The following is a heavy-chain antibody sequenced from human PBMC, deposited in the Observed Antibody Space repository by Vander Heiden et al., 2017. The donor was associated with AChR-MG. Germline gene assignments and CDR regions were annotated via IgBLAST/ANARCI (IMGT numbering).Heavy chain of an antibody. CDR1: GYSFTSYW. CDR2: IYPGDSDT. V-gene: IGHV5-51*01. Sequence: EVQLVQSGAEVKKPGESLKISCKGSGYSFTSYWIGWVRQMPGKGLEWMGIIYPGDSDTRYSPSFQGQVTISADKSISTAYLQWSSLKASDTAMYYCARISRDYDSEPTVCWFDPWGQGTLVTVSS. J-gene: IGHJ5*02. CDR3: ARISRDYDSEPTVCWFDP. D-gene: IGHD5-12*01.